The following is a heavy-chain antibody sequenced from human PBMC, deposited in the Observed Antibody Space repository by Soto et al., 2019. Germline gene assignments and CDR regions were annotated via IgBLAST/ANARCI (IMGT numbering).Heavy chain of an antibody. CDR2: INVGNGDT. J-gene: IGHJ4*02. Sequence: QVQLVQSGAEMRKPGDSVMVSCKASGYTFTSYASTWVRQAPGQRLEWMGWINVGNGDTRYSQRFQDIVTITRDTAVNTVYMELRILTSEDTVIYYCASCHLTLHSADVRWCRGTPGTVSS. CDR3: ASCHLTLHSADVR. V-gene: IGHV1-3*01. D-gene: IGHD6-13*01. CDR1: GYTFTSYA.